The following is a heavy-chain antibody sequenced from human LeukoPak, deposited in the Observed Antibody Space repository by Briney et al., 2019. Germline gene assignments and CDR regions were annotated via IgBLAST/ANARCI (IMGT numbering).Heavy chain of an antibody. J-gene: IGHJ3*01. CDR2: IYTFGST. CDR3: ARDEQQLAFDV. CDR1: GCSISSYY. V-gene: IGHV4-4*07. D-gene: IGHD6-13*01. Sequence: SETLSLTCPVSGCSISSYYWSWIRQPAGKGLEWIGRIYTFGSTNYNPSLKSRVTMSVDTSKNQFSLKLSSVTAADTAVYYCARDEQQLAFDVWGQGTMVTVSS.